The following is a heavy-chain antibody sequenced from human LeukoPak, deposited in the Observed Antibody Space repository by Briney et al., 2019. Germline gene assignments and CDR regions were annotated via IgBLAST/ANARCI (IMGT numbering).Heavy chain of an antibody. Sequence: GESLKISCKGSGYSFTSNWIGWVRQMPGKGLEWMGIIYPGDSDTRYSPSFQGQVTTSADKSISTAYLQWSSLKASDTGMYYCARLSTAANDYWGQGTLVTVSS. CDR1: GYSFTSNW. J-gene: IGHJ4*02. V-gene: IGHV5-51*01. CDR2: IYPGDSDT. CDR3: ARLSTAANDY. D-gene: IGHD2-2*01.